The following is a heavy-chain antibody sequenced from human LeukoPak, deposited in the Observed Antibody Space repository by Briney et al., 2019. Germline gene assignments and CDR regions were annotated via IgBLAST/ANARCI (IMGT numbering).Heavy chain of an antibody. CDR2: INPNSGGT. Sequence: ASVKVSCKTSGYTFTSYYMHWVRQALGQGLEWMGWINPNSGGTNYAQKFQGWVTMTRDTSISTAYMELSRLRSDDTAVYYCARDLPEDYGDYYYYGMDVWGQGTTVTVSS. V-gene: IGHV1-2*04. J-gene: IGHJ6*02. CDR1: GYTFTSYY. D-gene: IGHD4-17*01. CDR3: ARDLPEDYGDYYYYGMDV.